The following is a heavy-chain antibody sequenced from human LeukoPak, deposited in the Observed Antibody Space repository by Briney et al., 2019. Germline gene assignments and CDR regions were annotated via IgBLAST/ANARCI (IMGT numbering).Heavy chain of an antibody. CDR1: GFTFSDYY. CDR3: ARGCGGDCYSGRYYYYGMDV. D-gene: IGHD2-21*02. V-gene: IGHV3-11*01. CDR2: ISSSGSTI. Sequence: PGGSLRLSCAASGFTFSDYYMSWIRQAPGKGLEWVSYISSSGSTIYYADSVKGRFTISRDNAKNSLYLQMNSLRAEDTAVYYCARGCGGDCYSGRYYYYGMDVWGQGTTVTVSS. J-gene: IGHJ6*02.